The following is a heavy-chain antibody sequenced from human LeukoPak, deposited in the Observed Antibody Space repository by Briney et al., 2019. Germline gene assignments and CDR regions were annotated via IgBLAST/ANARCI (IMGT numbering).Heavy chain of an antibody. CDR2: ISSSGSTI. J-gene: IGHJ4*02. V-gene: IGHV3-21*04. CDR1: GFTFSSYA. D-gene: IGHD1-26*01. Sequence: PGGSLRLSCAAPGFTFSSYAMSWVRQAPGKGREWVSTISSSGSTIYYADSVKGRFTISRDNAKNSLYLQMNSLRAEDTAVYYCARWGLGQDYWGQGTLVTVSS. CDR3: ARWGLGQDY.